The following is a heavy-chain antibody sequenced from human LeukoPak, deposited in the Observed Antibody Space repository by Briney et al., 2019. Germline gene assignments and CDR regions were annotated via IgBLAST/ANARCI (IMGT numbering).Heavy chain of an antibody. J-gene: IGHJ4*02. Sequence: SSETLSRTVTVSGGSIDSYCWSWIRQPPGKGLEWVGYIYDTGSTEYHPSLKSRVTISLDTSKNQFSLKLTSVTAADTAVYYCARVYQSAEYYFDSWGQGNLVSASP. V-gene: IGHV4-59*01. CDR2: IYDTGST. D-gene: IGHD2-2*01. CDR1: GGSIDSYC. CDR3: ARVYQSAEYYFDS.